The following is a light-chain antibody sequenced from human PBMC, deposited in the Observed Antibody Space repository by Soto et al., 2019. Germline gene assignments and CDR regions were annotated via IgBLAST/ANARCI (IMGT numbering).Light chain of an antibody. CDR2: GAS. Sequence: EFVLTQSPGTLSLSPGERATLSCRASQTASNTYLAWYQQKSGQAPKFLIYGASNRATGIPDRFSGSGSGTDFTLTISRLEPEDFAVYYCQQYGTLPPTFGGGTKVEI. CDR3: QQYGTLPPT. J-gene: IGKJ4*01. V-gene: IGKV3-20*01. CDR1: QTASNTY.